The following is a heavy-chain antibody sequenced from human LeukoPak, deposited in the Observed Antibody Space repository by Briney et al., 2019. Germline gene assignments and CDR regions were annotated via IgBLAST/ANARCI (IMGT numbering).Heavy chain of an antibody. J-gene: IGHJ4*02. D-gene: IGHD2-15*01. Sequence: GGSLRLSCAASGFTFSTYAMTWIRQAPGKGLEWVSVISGSGGTTYYADSVKGRFTLSRDNSKNTVFLQMNSLRAEDTAVYYCAKSIGGVVVVAADYWGQGTLVTVSS. V-gene: IGHV3-23*01. CDR3: AKSIGGVVVVAADY. CDR1: GFTFSTYA. CDR2: ISGSGGTT.